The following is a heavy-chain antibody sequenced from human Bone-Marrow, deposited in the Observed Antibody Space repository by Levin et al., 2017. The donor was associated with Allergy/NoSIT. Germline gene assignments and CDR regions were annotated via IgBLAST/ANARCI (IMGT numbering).Heavy chain of an antibody. CDR2: AWNDGSKQ. V-gene: IGHV3-33*01. Sequence: GESLKISCAGSGFTFTTYGIHWVRQTADKGLEWLALAWNDGSKQYYADSVVGRFTISRDNPKNTVYLQMNSLRDEDTGVYYCARDIGDCTTGTCYSESHFDYWGQGTQVTVSS. CDR1: GFTFTTYG. J-gene: IGHJ4*02. CDR3: ARDIGDCTTGTCYSESHFDY. D-gene: IGHD2-15*01.